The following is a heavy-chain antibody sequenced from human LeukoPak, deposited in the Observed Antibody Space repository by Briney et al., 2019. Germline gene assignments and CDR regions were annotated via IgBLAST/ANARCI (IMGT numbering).Heavy chain of an antibody. Sequence: GGSLRLSCAAPGFTFSSYAMSWGRQAPGKGLGWVSAISGSGGSTYYAASVKGRFTISRDNSKNTLYLQMNSLRAEDTAVYYCAKVYSSSSRGFDYWGQGTLVTVSS. V-gene: IGHV3-23*01. CDR1: GFTFSSYA. D-gene: IGHD6-6*01. CDR2: ISGSGGST. J-gene: IGHJ4*02. CDR3: AKVYSSSSRGFDY.